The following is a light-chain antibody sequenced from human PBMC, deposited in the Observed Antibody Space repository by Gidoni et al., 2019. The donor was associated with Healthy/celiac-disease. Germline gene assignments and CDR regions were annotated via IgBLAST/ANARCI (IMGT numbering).Light chain of an antibody. J-gene: IGKJ1*01. CDR1: QSICSY. Sequence: DIHMPQSPSSLSASVGDRVTITCRASQSICSYLNWYQQKLGKAPNLLISAASSLQSGVPSRFSGSGSGTDFTLTISSLRPEDFATYYCQQSYSTPPTFGQGSKVEIK. CDR2: AAS. CDR3: QQSYSTPPT. V-gene: IGKV1-39*01.